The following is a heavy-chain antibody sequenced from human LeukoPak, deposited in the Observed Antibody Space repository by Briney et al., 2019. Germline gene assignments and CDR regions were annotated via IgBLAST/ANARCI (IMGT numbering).Heavy chain of an antibody. CDR2: IIPIFGTA. V-gene: IGHV1-69*05. D-gene: IGHD3-3*01. CDR3: ARDNPRGVWSGSKADYYYYYMDV. Sequence: SVKVSCKASGGTFSSYAISWVRQAPGRGLEWMGGIIPIFGTANYAQKFQGRVTITTDESTSTAYMELSSLGSEDTAVYYCARDNPRGVWSGSKADYYYYYMDVWGKGTTVTVSS. J-gene: IGHJ6*03. CDR1: GGTFSSYA.